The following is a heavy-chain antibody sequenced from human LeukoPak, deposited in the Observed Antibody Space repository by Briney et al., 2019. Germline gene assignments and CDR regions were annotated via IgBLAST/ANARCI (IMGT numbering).Heavy chain of an antibody. D-gene: IGHD6-19*01. CDR2: IWYDGSNK. CDR3: AKDLASIAVAGSFDY. CDR1: GFTFSSYG. J-gene: IGHJ4*02. V-gene: IGHV3-33*06. Sequence: GGSLRLYCAASGFTFSSYGMHWVRQAPGKGLEWVAVIWYDGSNKYYADSVKGRFTISRDNSKNTLYLQMNSLRAEDTAVYYCAKDLASIAVAGSFDYWGQGTLVTVSS.